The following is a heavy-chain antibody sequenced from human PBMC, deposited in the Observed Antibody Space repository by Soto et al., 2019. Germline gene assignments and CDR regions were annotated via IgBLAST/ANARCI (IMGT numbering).Heavy chain of an antibody. CDR3: ARDILFDY. CDR2: INAGNGNT. J-gene: IGHJ4*02. D-gene: IGHD2-15*01. V-gene: IGHV1-3*01. CDR1: GYTFTGYA. Sequence: AGVILPSNASGYTFTGYALHWVRRAPGQRLEWMGWINAGNGNTKYSQKFQGRVTITRDTSASTAYMELSSLRSEDTAVYYCARDILFDYWGQGTLVTVS.